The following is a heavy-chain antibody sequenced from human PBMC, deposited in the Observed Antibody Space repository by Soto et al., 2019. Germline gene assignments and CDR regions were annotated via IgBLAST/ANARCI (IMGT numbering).Heavy chain of an antibody. V-gene: IGHV1-3*01. CDR3: ARDSTGEALIDY. J-gene: IGHJ4*02. CDR2: INAGNGNT. Sequence: ASVKVSCKASGYTFTSYAMHWVRQAPGQRLEWMGWINAGNGNTKYSQKFQGRVTITRDTSASTAYMELSSLRSEDTAVYYCARDSTGEALIDYWGQGTLVTVSS. CDR1: GYTFTSYA. D-gene: IGHD7-27*01.